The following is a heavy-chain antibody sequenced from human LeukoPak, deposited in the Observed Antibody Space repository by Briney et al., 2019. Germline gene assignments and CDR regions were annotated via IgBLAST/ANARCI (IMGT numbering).Heavy chain of an antibody. CDR3: AKLHNLNCDY. CDR2: ISYDGSNK. V-gene: IGHV3-30-3*02. Sequence: GGSLRLSCAASGFTFSSYAMHWVRQAPGKGLEWVAVISYDGSNKYYADAVKGRFTISRDNSKNTLSLQMNSLRPEDTAVYYCAKLHNLNCDYWGLGTLVTVSS. D-gene: IGHD1-14*01. CDR1: GFTFSSYA. J-gene: IGHJ4*02.